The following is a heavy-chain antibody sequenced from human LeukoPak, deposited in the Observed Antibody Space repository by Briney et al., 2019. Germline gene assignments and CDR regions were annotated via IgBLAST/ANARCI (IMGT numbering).Heavy chain of an antibody. D-gene: IGHD5-18*01. J-gene: IGHJ4*02. CDR3: ARADWDTAMIDY. CDR2: ISSSSSYI. V-gene: IGHV3-21*01. CDR1: GFTFSSYS. Sequence: GGSLRLSCAASGFTFSSYSMNWVRQAPGKGLEWVSSISSSSSYIYYADSVKGRFAISRDNAKNSLYLQMNSLRAEDTAVYYCARADWDTAMIDYWGQGTLVTVSS.